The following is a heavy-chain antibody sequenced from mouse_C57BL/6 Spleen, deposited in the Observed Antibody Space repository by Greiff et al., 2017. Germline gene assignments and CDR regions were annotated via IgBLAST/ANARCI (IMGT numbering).Heavy chain of an antibody. D-gene: IGHD2-4*01. CDR1: GYTFTDYN. CDR2: INPNNGGT. Sequence: EVKLMESGPELVKPGASVKIPCKASGYTFTDYNMDWVKQSHGKSLEWIGDINPNNGGTIYNQKFKGKATLTVDKSSSPAYMELRSLTSEDTAVYYCARNDYERGYFDYWGQGTTLTVSS. CDR3: ARNDYERGYFDY. V-gene: IGHV1-18*01. J-gene: IGHJ2*01.